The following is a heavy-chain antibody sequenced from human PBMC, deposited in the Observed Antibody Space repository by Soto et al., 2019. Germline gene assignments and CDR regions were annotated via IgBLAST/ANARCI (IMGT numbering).Heavy chain of an antibody. J-gene: IGHJ3*02. V-gene: IGHV3-30-3*01. CDR1: GFTFSSYA. CDR2: ISYDGSNK. D-gene: IGHD4-17*01. Sequence: QVQLVESGGGVVQPGRSLRLSCAASGFTFSSYAMHWVRQAPGKGLEWVAVISYDGSNKYYADSVKGRFTISRDNSKNTLYLQMRSLRGEGTAVYYCAEDPPEGYGYYVLGGGAFDIWGQGTMVTVSS. CDR3: AEDPPEGYGYYVLGGGAFDI.